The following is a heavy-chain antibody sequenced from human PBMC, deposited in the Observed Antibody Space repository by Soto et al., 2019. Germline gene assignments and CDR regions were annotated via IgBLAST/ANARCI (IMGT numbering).Heavy chain of an antibody. D-gene: IGHD3-22*01. V-gene: IGHV3-21*01. J-gene: IGHJ3*02. Sequence: SGGSLRLSCAASGFTLSSYSMNWVRQSPGKGLEWVSSISSSSSYIYYADSVKGRFTISRDNAKNSLYLQMNSLRAEDTAVYYCASFKYYYDSSGYFHDAFDIWGQGTMVTVSS. CDR3: ASFKYYYDSSGYFHDAFDI. CDR1: GFTLSSYS. CDR2: ISSSSSYI.